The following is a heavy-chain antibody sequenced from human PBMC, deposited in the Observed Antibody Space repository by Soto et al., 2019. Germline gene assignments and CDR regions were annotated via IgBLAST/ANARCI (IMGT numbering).Heavy chain of an antibody. D-gene: IGHD2-2*01. CDR3: AKEVVVVPAATDDAFDI. CDR1: GFSFKNYA. V-gene: IGHV3-23*01. J-gene: IGHJ3*02. CDR2: ISDSGGYT. Sequence: GGSLRLSCVGTGFSFKNYAMNWARQAPGKGLEWVSGISDSGGYTYYADSVKGRFTISRDNSKNTLYLQMNSLRAEDTAVYYCAKEVVVVPAATDDAFDIWGQGTMVTVSS.